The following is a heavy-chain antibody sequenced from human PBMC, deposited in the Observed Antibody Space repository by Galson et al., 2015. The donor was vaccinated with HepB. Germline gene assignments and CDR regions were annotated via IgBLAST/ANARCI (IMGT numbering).Heavy chain of an antibody. CDR2: ISRSSSYT. J-gene: IGHJ2*01. V-gene: IGHV3-21*01. Sequence: SLRLSCAASGFTFSSYSMNWVRQAPGKGLEWVSSISRSSSYTYYADSVKGRFTISRDNAKNSLYLQMNSLRAEDTAVYYCARDRGYYGSGSYYNGNWYFDVWGRGTLVTVSS. D-gene: IGHD3-10*01. CDR1: GFTFSSYS. CDR3: ARDRGYYGSGSYYNGNWYFDV.